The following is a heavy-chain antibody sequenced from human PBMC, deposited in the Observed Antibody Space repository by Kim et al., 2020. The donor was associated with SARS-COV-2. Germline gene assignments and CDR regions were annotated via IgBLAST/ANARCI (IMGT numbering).Heavy chain of an antibody. V-gene: IGHV3-53*01. J-gene: IGHJ3*02. CDR1: GFTVSSNY. CDR3: ARFGNDILTGYYPHAFDI. D-gene: IGHD3-9*01. CDR2: IYSGGST. Sequence: GGSLRLSCAASGFTVSSNYMSWVRQAPGKGLEWVSVIYSGGSTYYADSVKGRFTISRDNSKNTLYLQMNSLRAEDTAVYYCARFGNDILTGYYPHAFDIWGQGTMVTVSS.